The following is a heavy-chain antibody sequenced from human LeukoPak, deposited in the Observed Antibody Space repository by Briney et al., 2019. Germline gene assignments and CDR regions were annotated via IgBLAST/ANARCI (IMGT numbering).Heavy chain of an antibody. D-gene: IGHD2-2*01. J-gene: IGHJ4*02. CDR3: ASVGEYQLRPGVNFDY. Sequence: PGGSLRLSCAASGLIFSSYSMNWVRQAPGKGLEWVSYISSSSSTIYYADSVKGRFTISRDNAKNSLYLQMNSLRAEDTAVYYCASVGEYQLRPGVNFDYWGQGTLVTVSS. CDR2: ISSSSSTI. CDR1: GLIFSSYS. V-gene: IGHV3-48*04.